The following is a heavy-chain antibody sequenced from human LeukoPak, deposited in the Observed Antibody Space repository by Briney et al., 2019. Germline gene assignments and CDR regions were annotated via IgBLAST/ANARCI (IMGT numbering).Heavy chain of an antibody. CDR2: IYYSGST. Sequence: PSETLSLTCTVSGGSISSYYWSWIRKPPGKGLEWIGCIYYSGSTDYDPSLKSRVTISVDTSKNQFSLKLSSVTAADTAVYYCARMSTAIVDYWGQGTLVTVSS. D-gene: IGHD5-18*01. V-gene: IGHV4-59*08. CDR1: GGSISSYY. J-gene: IGHJ4*02. CDR3: ARMSTAIVDY.